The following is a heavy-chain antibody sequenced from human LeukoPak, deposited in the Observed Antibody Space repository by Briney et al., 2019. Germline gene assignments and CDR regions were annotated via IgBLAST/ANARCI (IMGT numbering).Heavy chain of an antibody. Sequence: ASVKVSCMASGYTFTSYVINGVRQATGQGLEWMGWINPNRGNTGYAQNFQGRVTMTSNTSISTAYMKLSSLRSEDTAVYYCARLAYCTNGVCYGDYYYYYGMDVWGQGTTVTVSS. CDR2: INPNRGNT. CDR1: GYTFTSYV. D-gene: IGHD2-8*01. CDR3: ARLAYCTNGVCYGDYYYYYGMDV. J-gene: IGHJ6*02. V-gene: IGHV1-8*01.